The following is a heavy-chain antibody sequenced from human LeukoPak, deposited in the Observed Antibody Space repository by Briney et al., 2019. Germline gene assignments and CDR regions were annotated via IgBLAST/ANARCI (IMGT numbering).Heavy chain of an antibody. CDR1: GFPFNAYW. V-gene: IGHV3-7*03. D-gene: IGHD6-13*01. CDR3: TRSLPYGNPWYGRSDF. CDR2: IRQDGDTK. J-gene: IGHJ4*01. Sequence: PGGSLRLSCAASGFPFNAYWMTWVRQAPGKGLEWVANIRQDGDTKYYVDSVKGRFTISRDNAMNSLYLQMNSLRAEDTAIYYCTRSLPYGNPWYGRSDFWGQGTLVTVSP.